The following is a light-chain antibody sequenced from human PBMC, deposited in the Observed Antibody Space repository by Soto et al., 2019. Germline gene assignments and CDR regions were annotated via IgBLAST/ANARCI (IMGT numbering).Light chain of an antibody. CDR1: HSVLYSSNNKNY. Sequence: DIVMTQSPDSLAVSLGERATTNCKSSHSVLYSSNNKNYLAWYQQKPGQPPKLLIYWSSTRESGVPDRFSGRGSGTDFTLTSSSLQDEDVADYYYQQYYSTRTFGQGTKVEIK. CDR3: QQYYSTRT. CDR2: WSS. V-gene: IGKV4-1*01. J-gene: IGKJ1*01.